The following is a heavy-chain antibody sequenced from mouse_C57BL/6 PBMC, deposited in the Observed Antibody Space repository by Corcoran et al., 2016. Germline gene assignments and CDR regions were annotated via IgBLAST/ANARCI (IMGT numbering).Heavy chain of an antibody. D-gene: IGHD1-1*01. J-gene: IGHJ4*01. CDR3: ARFYYGSSMDY. CDR2: IIPNNGGT. Sequence: EVQLQQSGPELVKPGASVKISCKASGYTFTDYYMNWVKQSHGKSLEWIGDIIPNNGGTSYNQKFKGKATLTVDKSSSTAYMELRSLTSEDSAVYYCARFYYGSSMDYWGQGTSVTVSS. CDR1: GYTFTDYY. V-gene: IGHV1-26*01.